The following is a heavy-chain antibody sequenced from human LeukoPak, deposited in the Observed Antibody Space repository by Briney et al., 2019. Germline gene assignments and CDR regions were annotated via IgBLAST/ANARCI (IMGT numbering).Heavy chain of an antibody. J-gene: IGHJ4*01. D-gene: IGHD6-13*01. CDR2: IRQDGSEK. V-gene: IGHV3-7*01. Sequence: GGSLRLSCEVSGFTFTDYWMNWVRQAPGKGPEWVASIRQDGSEKTYVDSVKGRFTISRDNTKNSLSLQLNGLRAEDTAVYYRARDGTAAGLYFDLWGQGILVTVSS. CDR3: ARDGTAAGLYFDL. CDR1: GFTFTDYW.